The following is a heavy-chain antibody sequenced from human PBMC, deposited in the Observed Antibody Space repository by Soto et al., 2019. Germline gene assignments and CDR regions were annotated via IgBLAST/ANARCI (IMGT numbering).Heavy chain of an antibody. V-gene: IGHV3-23*01. J-gene: IGHJ5*01. CDR3: ARESNSNDGWFDS. CDR2: ISGSVGST. CDR1: GFTFSSYA. D-gene: IGHD1-1*01. Sequence: GGSLRLSCAASGFTFSSYAMSWVRQAPGKGLEWVSAISGSVGSTYYADSVKGRFTISRDNSKNTLYLQMGSLRAEDMAVYYCARESNSNDGWFDSWGQGTLVTVSS.